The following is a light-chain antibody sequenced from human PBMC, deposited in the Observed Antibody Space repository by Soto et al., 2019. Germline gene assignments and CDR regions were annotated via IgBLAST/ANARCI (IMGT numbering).Light chain of an antibody. CDR1: SNDVGGYNH. Sequence: QSALTQPASVSGSPGQSITISCTGTSNDVGGYNHVSWYQQYPGKVPKLLIYNVSNRPSGVPDRFSGSKSGNTASLTISGLPAEDESDYFCTYATSGSLYVFGTGTKLTVL. J-gene: IGLJ1*01. CDR3: TYATSGSLYV. CDR2: NVS. V-gene: IGLV2-14*01.